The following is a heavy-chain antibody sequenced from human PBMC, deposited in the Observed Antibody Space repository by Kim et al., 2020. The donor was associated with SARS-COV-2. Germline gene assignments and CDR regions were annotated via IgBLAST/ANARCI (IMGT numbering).Heavy chain of an antibody. J-gene: IGHJ6*02. D-gene: IGHD6-13*01. Sequence: GGSLRLSCAASGFTFSSYAMSWVRQAPGKGLEWVSAISGSGGSTYYADSVKGRFTISRDNSKNTLYLQMNSLRAEDTAVYYCAKESGSSPLNYYYGMDVWGQGTTVTVSS. CDR3: AKESGSSPLNYYYGMDV. V-gene: IGHV3-23*01. CDR1: GFTFSSYA. CDR2: ISGSGGST.